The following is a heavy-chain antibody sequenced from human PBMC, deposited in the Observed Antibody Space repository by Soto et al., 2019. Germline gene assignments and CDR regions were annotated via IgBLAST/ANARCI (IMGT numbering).Heavy chain of an antibody. CDR3: VRPIRGGILTGYYESPDYYYGMDV. CDR1: GGTFSSYA. Sequence: QVQLVQSGAEVKKPGSSVKVSCKASGGTFSSYAISWVRQAPGQGLEWMGVIIPIFGTANYAQKFQGRVTITADESTITAYRELSSLRSEETAVYYCVRPIRGGILTGYYESPDYYYGMDVWGQGTTVTVSS. V-gene: IGHV1-69*01. J-gene: IGHJ6*02. D-gene: IGHD3-9*01. CDR2: IIPIFGTA.